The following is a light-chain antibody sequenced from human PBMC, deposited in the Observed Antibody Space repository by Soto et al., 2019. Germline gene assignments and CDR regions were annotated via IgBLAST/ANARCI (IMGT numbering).Light chain of an antibody. CDR3: AAWDDSLSGHVV. Sequence: QSVLTRPPSASGTPGQRVTISCSGSCSNIGSNYVYWYQQLLGTAPKLLIYRNNQRPSGVPDRFSGSKSGTSASLAISGLRSEDEADYYCAAWDDSLSGHVVFGGGTKVTVL. CDR1: CSNIGSNY. J-gene: IGLJ2*01. V-gene: IGLV1-47*01. CDR2: RNN.